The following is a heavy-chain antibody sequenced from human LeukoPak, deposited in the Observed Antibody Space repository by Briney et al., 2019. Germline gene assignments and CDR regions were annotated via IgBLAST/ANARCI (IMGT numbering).Heavy chain of an antibody. Sequence: GGSLRLSCAASGFTFSSYAMHWVRQAPGKGLEWVAVISYDGSNKYYADSVKGRFTISRDNSKNTLYLQMNSLRAEDTAVYYCASLPPMVRGVIPDWDQGTLVTVSS. CDR1: GFTFSSYA. D-gene: IGHD3-10*01. CDR2: ISYDGSNK. J-gene: IGHJ4*02. CDR3: ASLPPMVRGVIPD. V-gene: IGHV3-30*04.